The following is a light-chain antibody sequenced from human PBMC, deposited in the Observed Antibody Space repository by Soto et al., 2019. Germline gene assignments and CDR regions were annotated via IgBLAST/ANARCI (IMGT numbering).Light chain of an antibody. CDR3: QQYMHWPRT. CDR1: QSVTSN. CDR2: GAS. J-gene: IGKJ1*01. V-gene: IGKV3-15*01. Sequence: ETVMTQSPATLSVSPGERAALSCRASQSVTSNLAWYQQKPGQPPRLLIYGASIRATGIPARFSGSGSGTEFTLTISSLQSEDVAVYYCQQYMHWPRTFGQGTKV.